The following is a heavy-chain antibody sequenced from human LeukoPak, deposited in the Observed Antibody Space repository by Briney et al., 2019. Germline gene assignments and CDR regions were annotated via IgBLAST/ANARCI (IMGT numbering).Heavy chain of an antibody. CDR2: IRSDGSST. CDR3: TRRYGGHSGWAGYHDS. CDR1: GFIFSAYI. J-gene: IGHJ4*02. Sequence: GGSLRLSCVASGFIFSAYIMHWVRQAPGKGLEYVSAIRSDGSSTFYPNSVKGRFTISRDNSKSTLYLQMGSLRAEDTAVYYCTRRYGGHSGWAGYHDSWGQGTLVTVYS. V-gene: IGHV3-64*01. D-gene: IGHD6-19*01.